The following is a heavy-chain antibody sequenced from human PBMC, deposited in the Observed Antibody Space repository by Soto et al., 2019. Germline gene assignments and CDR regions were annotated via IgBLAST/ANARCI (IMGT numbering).Heavy chain of an antibody. J-gene: IGHJ5*02. V-gene: IGHV4-61*01. Sequence: TRSLTSTDSGGSVSSDYYYWTWIRQPPGKGLEWIGYIYNSGRTNYNPSLKSRVSISMDTSRNQFSLKLTSVTAADTAVFYLSREDSNSPAAFDTWGKGDLVPVYS. CDR2: IYNSGRT. D-gene: IGHD3-22*01. CDR3: SREDSNSPAAFDT. CDR1: GGSVSSDYYY.